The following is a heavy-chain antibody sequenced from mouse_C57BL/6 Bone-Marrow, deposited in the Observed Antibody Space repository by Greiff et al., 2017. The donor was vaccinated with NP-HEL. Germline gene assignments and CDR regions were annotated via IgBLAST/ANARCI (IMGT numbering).Heavy chain of an antibody. CDR3: ARQGDDYDEGYFDV. Sequence: EVQRVESGGGLVQPGGSLKLSCAASGFTFSDYGMAWVRQAPRKGPEWVAFISNLAYSIYYADTVTGRFTFTRENAKNTLYLEMSSLRSEDTAMYYCARQGDDYDEGYFDVWGTGTTVTVSS. D-gene: IGHD2-4*01. V-gene: IGHV5-15*01. CDR2: ISNLAYSI. CDR1: GFTFSDYG. J-gene: IGHJ1*03.